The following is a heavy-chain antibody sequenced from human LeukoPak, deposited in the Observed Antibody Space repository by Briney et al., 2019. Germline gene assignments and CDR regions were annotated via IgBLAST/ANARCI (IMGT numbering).Heavy chain of an antibody. V-gene: IGHV4-59*08. D-gene: IGHD4-23*01. CDR3: ARHGGNEYGGNYNWFDP. CDR1: GDSISSYY. J-gene: IGHJ5*02. CDR2: FGST. Sequence: SETLSLTCTVSGDSISSYYWSWIRQPPGKGLEWIGYFGSTNYNPSLKSRVTISVDTSKNQFSLKLNSVTAADTAVYYCARHGGNEYGGNYNWFDPWGQGTLVTVSS.